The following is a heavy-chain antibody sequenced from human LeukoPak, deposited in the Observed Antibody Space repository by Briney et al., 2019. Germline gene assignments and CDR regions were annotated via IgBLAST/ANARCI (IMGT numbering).Heavy chain of an antibody. V-gene: IGHV1-2*02. J-gene: IGHJ4*02. D-gene: IGHD3-3*01. CDR2: INPNSGGT. CDR3: ATPEYDFWSGSLDY. Sequence: ASVKVSCKASGYTFTGYYMHWVRQAPGQGLEWMGWINPNSGGTNYAQKFQGRVTMTRDTSISTAYMELSRLRSDDTAVYYCATPEYDFWSGSLDYWGQGTLVTVSS. CDR1: GYTFTGYY.